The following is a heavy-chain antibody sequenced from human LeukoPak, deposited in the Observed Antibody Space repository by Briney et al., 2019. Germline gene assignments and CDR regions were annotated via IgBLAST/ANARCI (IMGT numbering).Heavy chain of an antibody. CDR3: AKDRGRSVSGTEFDY. CDR1: GFTFSSYA. D-gene: IGHD6-19*01. CDR2: LASTGSDT. V-gene: IGHV3-23*01. J-gene: IGHJ4*02. Sequence: GSLRISCAASGFTFSSYAMTWVRQAPGKGLEWVSTLASTGSDTYYADSVKGRFTISRDTSKNTLYLQMDSLRAEDTAIYYCAKDRGRSVSGTEFDYWGQGTLLTVSS.